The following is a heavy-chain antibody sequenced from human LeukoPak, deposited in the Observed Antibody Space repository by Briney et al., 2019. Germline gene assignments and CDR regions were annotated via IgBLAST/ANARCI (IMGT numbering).Heavy chain of an antibody. CDR3: ASVTKTALENWFDP. D-gene: IGHD1-1*01. J-gene: IGHJ5*02. V-gene: IGHV3-30*04. CDR2: ISYDGSNK. CDR1: GFTFSSYA. Sequence: PGGSLRLSCAASGFTFSSYAMHWVRQAPGKGLEWVAVISYDGSNKYYADSVKGRFTISRDNAKNSLFLQMNSLRAEDTAVYYCASVTKTALENWFDPWGQGTLVTVSS.